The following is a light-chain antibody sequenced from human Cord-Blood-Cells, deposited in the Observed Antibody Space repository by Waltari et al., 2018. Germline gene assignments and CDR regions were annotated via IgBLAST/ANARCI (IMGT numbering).Light chain of an antibody. CDR3: CSYAGSYTYV. V-gene: IGLV2-11*01. CDR2: DVS. J-gene: IGLJ1*01. Sequence: QSALTQPRPVSGSSGPSVPIPCTGTSSDVGGYNYVSWYQQHPGKAPKLMIYDVSKRPSGVPDRFSGSKSGNTSSLTISGLQAEDEADYYCCSYAGSYTYVFGTGTKVTVL. CDR1: SSDVGGYNY.